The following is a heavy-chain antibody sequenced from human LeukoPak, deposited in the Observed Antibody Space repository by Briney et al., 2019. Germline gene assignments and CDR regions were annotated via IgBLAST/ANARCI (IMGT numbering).Heavy chain of an antibody. CDR2: IGVSDDT. CDR3: AKGGNYYYDSSGSAPDY. Sequence: GGSLRLSCAASGFTFSSYGMSWVRQAPGKGLEWVSVIGVSDDTSYADSVKGRFTISRDNSKNTLYLQMNSLRAEDTAVYYCAKGGNYYYDSSGSAPDYWGQGTLVTVSS. D-gene: IGHD3-22*01. J-gene: IGHJ4*02. CDR1: GFTFSSYG. V-gene: IGHV3-23*01.